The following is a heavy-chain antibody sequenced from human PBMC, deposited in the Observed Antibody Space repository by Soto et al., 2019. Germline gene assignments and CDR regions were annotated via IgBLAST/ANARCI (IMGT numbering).Heavy chain of an antibody. D-gene: IGHD3-9*01. J-gene: IGHJ5*02. CDR1: GFTFSSYE. V-gene: IGHV3-48*03. CDR2: ISSSGSTI. CDR3: ARAPVRYFDWLPANPNWFDP. Sequence: PGGSLRLSSAASGFTFSSYEMNWVRQAPGKGLEWVSYISSSGSTIYYADSVKGRFTISRDNAKNSLYLQMNSLRAEDTAVYYCARAPVRYFDWLPANPNWFDPWGQGTLVTVSS.